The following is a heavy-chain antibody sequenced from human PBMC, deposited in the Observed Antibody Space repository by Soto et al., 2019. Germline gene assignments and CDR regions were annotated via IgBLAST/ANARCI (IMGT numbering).Heavy chain of an antibody. V-gene: IGHV4-39*01. D-gene: IGHD3-3*01. CDR2: IYYSGST. CDR3: ARHASDDFWSGYYTLRLFDY. Sequence: QLQLQESGPGLVKPSETLSLTCTVSGGSISSSSYYWGWIRQPPGKGLEWIGSIYYSGSTYYNPSLKSRVTISVDTSKNQFSLKLSSVTAADTAVYYCARHASDDFWSGYYTLRLFDYWGQGTLVTVSS. CDR1: GGSISSSSYY. J-gene: IGHJ4*02.